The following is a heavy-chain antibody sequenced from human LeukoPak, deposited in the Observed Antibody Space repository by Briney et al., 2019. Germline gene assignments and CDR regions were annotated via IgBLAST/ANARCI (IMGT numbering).Heavy chain of an antibody. J-gene: IGHJ4*02. CDR1: GGSIRRSNYY. CDR3: VRQLRVWGSPGHPAPPDY. CDR2: IYYSGST. V-gene: IGHV4-39*01. D-gene: IGHD3-16*01. Sequence: SETLSLTCTVSGGSIRRSNYYWGWLRQPPGKGLEWIGSIYYSGSTNYNPSLKSRVTISVDTSKNQFSLKLSSVTAADTAVYYCVRQLRVWGSPGHPAPPDYWGQGTLVIVSS.